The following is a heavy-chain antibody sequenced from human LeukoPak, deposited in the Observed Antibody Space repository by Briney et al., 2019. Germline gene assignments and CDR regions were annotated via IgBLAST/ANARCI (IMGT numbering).Heavy chain of an antibody. CDR2: ISYDGSNI. CDR1: GFTFSSYA. J-gene: IGHJ4*01. CDR3: ARDLYSSGWYGVDY. V-gene: IGHV3-30*04. Sequence: GRSLRLSCAASGFTFSSYAMHWVRQAPGKGLEWVAVISYDGSNIYYADSVKGRFTISRYNSKNTLYLQMNSLRAEDTAVYYCARDLYSSGWYGVDYWGHGTLVTVSS. D-gene: IGHD6-19*01.